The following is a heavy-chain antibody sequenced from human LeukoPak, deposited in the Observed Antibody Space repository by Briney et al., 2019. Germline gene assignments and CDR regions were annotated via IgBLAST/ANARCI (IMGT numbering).Heavy chain of an antibody. V-gene: IGHV4-39*01. CDR1: GGSISSSSYY. D-gene: IGHD3-9*01. J-gene: IGHJ4*02. Sequence: SETLSLTCTVSGGSISSSSYYWGWIRQPPGKGLEWIGSIYYSGSTYYNPSLKSRVTISVGTSKNQFSLKLSSVTAADTAVYYCARLRYFDWLLSNYFDYWGQGTLVTVSS. CDR3: ARLRYFDWLLSNYFDY. CDR2: IYYSGST.